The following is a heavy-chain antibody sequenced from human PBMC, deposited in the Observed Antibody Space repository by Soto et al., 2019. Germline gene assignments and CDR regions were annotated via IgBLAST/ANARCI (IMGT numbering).Heavy chain of an antibody. J-gene: IGHJ5*02. D-gene: IGHD3-10*01. CDR3: ARAEGRWTLLTYWFEP. CDR1: GYTFTDYA. V-gene: IGHV1-3*01. Sequence: QVHLVQSGSEVRKPGASVKVSCKTSGYTFTDYAIHWVRQAPGQPLEWMGWINPGTGDTKYSQKVQGRVTLSSDTYAGTADMNLDGLRSAETAVYFWARAEGRWTLLTYWFEPWGEGTLGSVSS. CDR2: INPGTGDT.